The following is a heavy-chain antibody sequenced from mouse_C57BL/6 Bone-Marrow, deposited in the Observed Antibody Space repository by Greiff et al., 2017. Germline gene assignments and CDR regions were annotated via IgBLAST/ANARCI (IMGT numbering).Heavy chain of an antibody. Sequence: VQLQQSGPGLVQPSQSLSITCTVSGFSLTSYGVHWVRQSPGKGLEWLGVIWSGGSTDYNAAFISRLSISKDNSKSQVFFKMNRLQADDTAIYYCAKTLFAYWGQGTLVTVSA. V-gene: IGHV2-2*01. CDR1: GFSLTSYG. CDR2: IWSGGST. CDR3: AKTLFAY. J-gene: IGHJ3*01.